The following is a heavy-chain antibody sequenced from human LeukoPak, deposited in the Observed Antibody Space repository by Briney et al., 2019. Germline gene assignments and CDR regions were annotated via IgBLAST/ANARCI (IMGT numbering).Heavy chain of an antibody. CDR3: AKDADIVVVVAATLLGSGGMDV. CDR1: GFTFSSYA. Sequence: GRSLRLSCAASGFTFSSYAMHWVRQAPGKGLEWVAVISYDGSNKYYADSVKGRFTISRDNSKNTLYLQMNSLRAEDTAVYYCAKDADIVVVVAATLLGSGGMDVWGKGTTVTVSS. J-gene: IGHJ6*04. V-gene: IGHV3-30-3*01. CDR2: ISYDGSNK. D-gene: IGHD2-15*01.